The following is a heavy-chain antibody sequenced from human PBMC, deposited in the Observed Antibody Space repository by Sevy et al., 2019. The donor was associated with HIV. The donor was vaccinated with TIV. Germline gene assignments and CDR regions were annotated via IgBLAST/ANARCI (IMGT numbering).Heavy chain of an antibody. D-gene: IGHD2-15*01. CDR1: GFSFSSYA. CDR3: AKAGCSGTNCYSNA. J-gene: IGHJ5*02. V-gene: IGHV3-23*01. Sequence: GGSLRLSCAASGFSFSSYAMNWVRQAPGKGLEWVSVISGSGGNTYYADSVKGRFTISRDESKNTLYLQMNSLRAEDTALYYCAKAGCSGTNCYSNAWGQGTLVTVSS. CDR2: ISGSGGNT.